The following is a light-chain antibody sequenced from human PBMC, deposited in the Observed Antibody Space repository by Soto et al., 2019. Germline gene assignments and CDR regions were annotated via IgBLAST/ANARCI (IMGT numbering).Light chain of an antibody. CDR3: XXXXXXXXT. Sequence: DIVLTQSPGTLSLSLGETAIIYCSASQSVSSSYVACHQQIPDQAPRLLTYDASSSATSIPDRFRGSGSGTHFTLTISRLEPEQCAVXXXXXXXXXXXTFGQGTRLDIK. CDR1: QSVSSSY. CDR2: DAS. J-gene: IGKJ5*01. V-gene: IGKV3-20*01.